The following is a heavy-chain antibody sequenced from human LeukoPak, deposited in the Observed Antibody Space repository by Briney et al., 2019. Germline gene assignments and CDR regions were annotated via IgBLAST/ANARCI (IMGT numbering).Heavy chain of an antibody. D-gene: IGHD3-10*01. CDR3: AKGPNYGSGSYYSRY. V-gene: IGHV3-23*01. CDR2: ISGSGGST. Sequence: GGSLRLSCAASGFTFSSYAMSWVRQAPGKWQERVSAISGSGGSTYYADSVKGRFTISRDNSKNMLYLQMNSLRAEDTAVYYCAKGPNYGSGSYYSRYWGQGTLVTVSS. CDR1: GFTFSSYA. J-gene: IGHJ4*02.